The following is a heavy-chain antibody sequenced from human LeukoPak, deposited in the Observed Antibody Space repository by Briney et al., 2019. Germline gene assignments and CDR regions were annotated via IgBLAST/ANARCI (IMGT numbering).Heavy chain of an antibody. Sequence: ASVKVSCKASGYTFTSYDINWVRQATGQGLEWMGWMNPNSGNTGYAQKFQGRVTMTRNTSISTAYMELSSLRSEDTAVYYCARERRYCTNGVCHDAFDIWGQGTMVTVSS. CDR3: ARERRYCTNGVCHDAFDI. CDR1: GYTFTSYD. V-gene: IGHV1-8*01. CDR2: MNPNSGNT. J-gene: IGHJ3*02. D-gene: IGHD2-8*01.